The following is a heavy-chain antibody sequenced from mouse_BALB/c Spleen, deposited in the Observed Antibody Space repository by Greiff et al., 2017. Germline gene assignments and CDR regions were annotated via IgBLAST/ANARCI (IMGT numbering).Heavy chain of an antibody. J-gene: IGHJ4*01. D-gene: IGHD2-3*01. CDR1: GFTFSSFG. CDR2: ISSGSSTI. Sequence: EVQGVESGGGLVQPGGSRKLSCAASGFTFSSFGMHWVRQAPEKGLEWVAYISSGSSTIYYADTVKGRFTISRDNPKNTLFLQMTSLRSEDTAMYYCARDGYYDHAMDYWGQGTSVTVSS. V-gene: IGHV5-17*02. CDR3: ARDGYYDHAMDY.